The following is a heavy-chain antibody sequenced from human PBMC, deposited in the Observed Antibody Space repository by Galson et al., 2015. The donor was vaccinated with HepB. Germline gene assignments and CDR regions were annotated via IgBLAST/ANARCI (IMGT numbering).Heavy chain of an antibody. D-gene: IGHD3-10*01. CDR1: GFTFDDFA. Sequence: SLRLSCAASGFTFDDFAMHWVRQAPGKGLEWVPLITWDGGSTYYADSVKGRFTISRDNSKDSLYLQMTSLRAEDTALYYCTKDNRYLGSGTYLGMHSWGQGT. J-gene: IGHJ4*02. V-gene: IGHV3-43D*03. CDR2: ITWDGGST. CDR3: TKDNRYLGSGTYLGMHS.